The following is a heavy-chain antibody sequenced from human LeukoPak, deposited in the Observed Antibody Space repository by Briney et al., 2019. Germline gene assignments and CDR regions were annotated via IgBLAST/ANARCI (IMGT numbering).Heavy chain of an antibody. V-gene: IGHV4-34*01. CDR3: ARGRYDFWSGGFAFDY. D-gene: IGHD3-3*01. Sequence: SETLSLTCAVYGGSLSGYYWSWIRQPPGKGLEWIGEINHSGSTNYNPSLKSRVTTSVDASKNQFSLKLSSVTAADTAVYYCARGRYDFWSGGFAFDYWGQGTLVTVSS. CDR1: GGSLSGYY. CDR2: INHSGST. J-gene: IGHJ4*02.